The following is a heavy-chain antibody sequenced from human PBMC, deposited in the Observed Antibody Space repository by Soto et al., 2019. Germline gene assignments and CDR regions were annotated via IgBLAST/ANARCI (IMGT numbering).Heavy chain of an antibody. CDR3: AKDTYSSSWYF. J-gene: IGHJ4*02. CDR2: ISNSGAST. CDR1: RFTFSDYG. Sequence: GGSLRLSCAASRFTFSDYGMHWVRQAPGKGLEWVSCISNSGASTYYADSVKGRFTISRDNSKNTLYLQMNGLRAEDTALYFCAKDTYSSSWYFWGQGTLVTVSS. D-gene: IGHD2-2*01. V-gene: IGHV3-23*01.